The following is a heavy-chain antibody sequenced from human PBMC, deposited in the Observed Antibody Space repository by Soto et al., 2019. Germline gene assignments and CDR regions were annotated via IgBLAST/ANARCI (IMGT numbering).Heavy chain of an antibody. CDR3: AKGGPRTAMGSTYDY. CDR2: ISYDGSNK. D-gene: IGHD5-18*01. V-gene: IGHV3-30-3*01. Sequence: QVQLVESGGGVVQPGRSLRLSCAASGFTFSSYAMHWVRQAPGKGLEWVAVISYDGSNKYYADSVKGRFTISRDNSKNTLYLQMNSLRAEDTAVYYCAKGGPRTAMGSTYDYWGQGTLVTVSS. CDR1: GFTFSSYA. J-gene: IGHJ4*02.